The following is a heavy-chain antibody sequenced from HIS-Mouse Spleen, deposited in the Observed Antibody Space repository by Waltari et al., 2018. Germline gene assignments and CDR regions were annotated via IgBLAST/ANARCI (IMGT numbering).Heavy chain of an antibody. V-gene: IGHV3-30*18. Sequence: QVQLVESGGGVVQPGRSLRFSFAASGFTFSSCGMHWVRPAPGKGLEWVAVISYDGSNKYYADSVKGRFTISRDNSKNTLYLQMNSLRAEDTAVYYCAKDRGTRILNDANYDSSGDYWGQGTLVTVSS. D-gene: IGHD3-22*01. J-gene: IGHJ4*02. CDR2: ISYDGSNK. CDR1: GFTFSSCG. CDR3: AKDRGTRILNDANYDSSGDY.